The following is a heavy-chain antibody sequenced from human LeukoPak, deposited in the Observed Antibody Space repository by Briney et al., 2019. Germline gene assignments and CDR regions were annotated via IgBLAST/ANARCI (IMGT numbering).Heavy chain of an antibody. CDR1: GYPIRIHYF. CDR3: VCTDNFDY. Sequence: SEALSLTCVVSGYPIRIHYFWGWIRQTPGKGLEWIGSIHHIGTTYYNPSVKGRVTILVDTSKNQFSLKLSSVTAADTAVYYCVCTDNFDYWGQGTQVIVSA. CDR2: IHHIGTT. J-gene: IGHJ4*02. V-gene: IGHV4-38-2*01.